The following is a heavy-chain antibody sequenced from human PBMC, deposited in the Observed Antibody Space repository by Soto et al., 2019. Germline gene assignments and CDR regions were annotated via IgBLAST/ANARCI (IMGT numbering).Heavy chain of an antibody. CDR3: ASERYSSSWYPAGSYYYYGREV. CDR1: GGSISSSSYY. D-gene: IGHD6-13*01. CDR2: IYYSGST. J-gene: IGHJ6*02. V-gene: IGHV4-39*01. Sequence: SETLSLTCTVSGGSISSSSYYWGWIRQPPGKGLEWIGSIYYSGSTYYNPSLKSRVTISVDTSKNQFSLKLSSVTAADTAVYYCASERYSSSWYPAGSYYYYGREVWGQGTTVTVSS.